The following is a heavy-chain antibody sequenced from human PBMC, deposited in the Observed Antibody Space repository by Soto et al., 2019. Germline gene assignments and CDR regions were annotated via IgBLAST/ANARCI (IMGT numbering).Heavy chain of an antibody. V-gene: IGHV3-23*01. Sequence: GGSLRLSCAASGFTLSSYAMSWVRQAPGKGLEWVSAISGSGGSTYYADSVKGRFTISRDNSKNTLYLQMNSLRAEDTAVYYCAKDYSRQLVNHLYAFDIWGQGTMVTVSS. CDR1: GFTLSSYA. J-gene: IGHJ3*02. D-gene: IGHD6-6*01. CDR2: ISGSGGST. CDR3: AKDYSRQLVNHLYAFDI.